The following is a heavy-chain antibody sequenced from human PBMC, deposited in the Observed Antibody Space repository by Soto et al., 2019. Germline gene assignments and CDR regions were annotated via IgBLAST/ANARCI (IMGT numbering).Heavy chain of an antibody. V-gene: IGHV3-7*03. CDR3: ARDRGECSGGSCYSDY. Sequence: EVQLVESGGGLVQPGGSLRLSCAASGFTFSSYWMSWVRQAPGKGLEWVANIKQDGSEKYYVDSVKGRFTIFRDNAKNSLYLQMNSLRAEDTAVYYCARDRGECSGGSCYSDYWGQGTLVTVSS. D-gene: IGHD2-15*01. CDR1: GFTFSSYW. J-gene: IGHJ4*02. CDR2: IKQDGSEK.